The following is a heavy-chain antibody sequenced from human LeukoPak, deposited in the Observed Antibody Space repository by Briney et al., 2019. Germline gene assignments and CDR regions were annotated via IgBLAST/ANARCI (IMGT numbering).Heavy chain of an antibody. CDR3: VTTMVRGVINWFDP. D-gene: IGHD3-10*01. V-gene: IGHV3-23*01. CDR2: ISGSGGST. Sequence: GGSLRLSCAASGFTFSSYGMSWVRQAPGKGLEWVSAISGSGGSTYYADSVKGRFTISRDNSKNTLYLQMNSLRAEDTAVYYCVTTMVRGVINWFDPWGQGTLVTVSS. J-gene: IGHJ5*02. CDR1: GFTFSSYG.